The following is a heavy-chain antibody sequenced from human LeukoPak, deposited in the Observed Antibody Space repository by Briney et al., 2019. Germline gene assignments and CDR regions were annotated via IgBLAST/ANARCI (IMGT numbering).Heavy chain of an antibody. V-gene: IGHV4-31*03. CDR2: IYYSGST. CDR3: ARNNYDILAGYSPRNWYFDL. CDR1: GGSISSGGYY. J-gene: IGHJ2*01. Sequence: PSQTLSLTCTVSGGSISSGGYYWSWIRQHPGKGLEWIGYIYYSGSTYYNPSLKSRVTISVDTSKNQFSLKLSPVTAADTAVYYCARNNYDILAGYSPRNWYFDLWGRGTLVTVSS. D-gene: IGHD3-9*01.